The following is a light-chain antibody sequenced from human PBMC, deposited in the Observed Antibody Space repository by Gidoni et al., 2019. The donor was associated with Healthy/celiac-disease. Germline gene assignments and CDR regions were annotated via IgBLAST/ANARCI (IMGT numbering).Light chain of an antibody. CDR2: GAS. V-gene: IGKV3D-15*01. CDR1: QSVSSN. CDR3: QQYNNWPYT. Sequence: EIVMTQSPATLSVSPGDRATLSCRASQSVSSNLTWYQQKPGQAPRLLIYGASTRDTGIPARFSGSGSGTEFTLTISSLQSEDFAVYYCQQYNNWPYTFXQXTKLEIK. J-gene: IGKJ2*01.